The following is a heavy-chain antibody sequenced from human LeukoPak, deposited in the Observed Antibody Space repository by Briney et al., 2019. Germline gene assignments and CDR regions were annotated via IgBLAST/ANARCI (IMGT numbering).Heavy chain of an antibody. D-gene: IGHD4-17*01. CDR1: GGSISSSSYY. V-gene: IGHV4-39*07. CDR2: IYTSGST. J-gene: IGHJ4*02. CDR3: ARDGSYGDYVRFDY. Sequence: SETLSLTCTVSGGSISSSSYYWGWIRQPPGTGLEWIGSIYTSGSTNYNPSLKSRVTMSVDTSKNQFSLKLSFVTAADTAVYYCARDGSYGDYVRFDYWGQGTLVTVSS.